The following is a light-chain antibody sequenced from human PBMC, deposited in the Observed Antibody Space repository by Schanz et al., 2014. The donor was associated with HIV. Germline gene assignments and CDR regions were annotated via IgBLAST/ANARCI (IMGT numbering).Light chain of an antibody. V-gene: IGLV1-51*01. CDR1: SSNIGNNY. CDR3: GTWDSSLSGVV. Sequence: QSVLTQPPSVSAAPGQKVTISCSGSSSNIGNNYVSWYQHLPGTAPKLLIYDNYQRPSGVPDRFSGSKSGTSATLGITGLQTGDEADYYCGTWDSSLSGVVFGGGTKVTVL. J-gene: IGLJ2*01. CDR2: DNY.